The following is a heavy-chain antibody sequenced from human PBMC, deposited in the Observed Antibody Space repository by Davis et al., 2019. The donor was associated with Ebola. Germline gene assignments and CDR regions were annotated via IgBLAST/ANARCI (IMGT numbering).Heavy chain of an antibody. D-gene: IGHD2-21*01. V-gene: IGHV1-24*01. CDR1: GYTLTELS. Sequence: ASVKVSCKVSGYTLTELSMHWVRQDPGKGLEWMGGFDPEDGETIYAQKFQGRVTMTEDTSTDTAYMELSSLRSEDTAVYYCARESPLGDELLPVEGFFDYWGQGTLVTVSS. CDR2: FDPEDGET. CDR3: ARESPLGDELLPVEGFFDY. J-gene: IGHJ4*02.